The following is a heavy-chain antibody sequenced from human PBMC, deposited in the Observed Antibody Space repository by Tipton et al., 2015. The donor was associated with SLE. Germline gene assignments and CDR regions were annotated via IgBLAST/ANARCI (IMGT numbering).Heavy chain of an antibody. Sequence: TLSLTCTVSGGSITNYYWTWIRQTPGKSLEWIGNIYYTGNTNYNPSLKSRVTISIDTSKDQFSLQVTSVTAADTAVYYCARDDTDGESSGIPGDYWGQGTLVTVSS. CDR1: GGSITNYY. CDR3: ARDDTDGESSGIPGDY. V-gene: IGHV4-59*01. D-gene: IGHD3-22*01. CDR2: IYYTGNT. J-gene: IGHJ4*02.